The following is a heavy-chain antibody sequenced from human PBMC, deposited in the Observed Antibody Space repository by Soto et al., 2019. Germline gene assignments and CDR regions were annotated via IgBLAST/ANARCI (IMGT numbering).Heavy chain of an antibody. CDR3: ARDGFPALIVQFDS. V-gene: IGHV3-30-3*01. D-gene: IGHD3-22*01. J-gene: IGHJ4*02. CDR2: ISYDGSNK. Sequence: QVQLVESGGGVVQPGRSLRLSCAASGFTFSSYTMHWVRQAPGKGLEWVAVISYDGSNKYYADSVKGRFTISRDNSKNTLYLHVNSLRAEDTAVYYCARDGFPALIVQFDSWGQGTLVTVSS. CDR1: GFTFSSYT.